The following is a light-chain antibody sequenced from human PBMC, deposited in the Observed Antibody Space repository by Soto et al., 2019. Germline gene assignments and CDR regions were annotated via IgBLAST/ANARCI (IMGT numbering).Light chain of an antibody. CDR3: QQYNNWPLT. Sequence: EIVMTQSPATLSVSPGERVTLSCRASQSVSSNLAWYQQKPGQAPRLLIYYASTRATGFPARFSGGGSGTEFTLTISSLQSEDSAVYYCQQYNNWPLTFGGGTKVDIK. J-gene: IGKJ4*01. CDR1: QSVSSN. CDR2: YAS. V-gene: IGKV3-15*01.